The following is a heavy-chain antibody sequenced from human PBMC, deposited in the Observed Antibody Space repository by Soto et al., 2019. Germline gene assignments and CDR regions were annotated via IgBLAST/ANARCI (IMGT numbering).Heavy chain of an antibody. J-gene: IGHJ5*02. V-gene: IGHV1-2*02. CDR3: ARGRENEP. Sequence: QVQLVQSGAEVKKPGASVKVSCKASGYTFTNYYIHWVRQAPGQGLEWMGWINPTSGGTSYAQKFQGRVALTRDTSIRTAYMELNSLRSDDTAMYYCARGRENEPWGQGTLVTVSS. CDR2: INPTSGGT. D-gene: IGHD3-10*01. CDR1: GYTFTNYY.